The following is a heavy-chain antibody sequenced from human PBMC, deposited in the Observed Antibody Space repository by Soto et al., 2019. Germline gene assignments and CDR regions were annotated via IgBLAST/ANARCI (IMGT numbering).Heavy chain of an antibody. V-gene: IGHV3-30-3*01. CDR1: GFTFSSYA. CDR2: ISYDGSNK. CDR3: ARESYCCEVPAVAGLDGMDV. D-gene: IGHD6-19*01. Sequence: QVQLVESGGGVVQPGRSLRLSCAASGFTFSSYAMHWVRQAPGKGLEWVAVISYDGSNKYYADSVKGRFTISRDNSKNTLYLQMNSLRAEDTAVYYCARESYCCEVPAVAGLDGMDVWGQGTTVTVSS. J-gene: IGHJ6*02.